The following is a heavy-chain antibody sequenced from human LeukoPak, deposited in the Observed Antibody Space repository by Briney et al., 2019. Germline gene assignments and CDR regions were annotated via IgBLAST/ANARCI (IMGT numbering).Heavy chain of an antibody. CDR2: IYHTGST. D-gene: IGHD2-2*01. J-gene: IGHJ5*02. Sequence: SETLSFTCDVSGVSISSGLYSWSCLRQPLGKGREWIGYIYHTGSTYYNPSLKSRVSISVETSKTQCSLRLSSVTAADTAVYYCARLQYCSGNSCYWFDPWGQGTLVTVSS. V-gene: IGHV4-30-2*01. CDR1: GVSISSGLYS. CDR3: ARLQYCSGNSCYWFDP.